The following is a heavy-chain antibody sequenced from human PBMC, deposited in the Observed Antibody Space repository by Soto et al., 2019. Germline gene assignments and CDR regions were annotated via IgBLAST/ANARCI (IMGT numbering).Heavy chain of an antibody. V-gene: IGHV3-23*01. Sequence: EVQLLESGGGLVQPGGSLRLSCAASGFTFSSYAMSWVRQAPGKGLEWVSAISGSGGSTYYADSVKGRFTISRDNSKNTLYLQMNSVRAEDTAVYYCAKWGQQWLDGYYYGMDVWGQGTTSPSP. CDR2: ISGSGGST. J-gene: IGHJ6*02. CDR1: GFTFSSYA. CDR3: AKWGQQWLDGYYYGMDV. D-gene: IGHD6-19*01.